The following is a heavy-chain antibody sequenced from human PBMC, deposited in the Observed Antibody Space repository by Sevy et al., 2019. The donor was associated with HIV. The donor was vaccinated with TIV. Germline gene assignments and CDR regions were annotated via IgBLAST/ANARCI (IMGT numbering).Heavy chain of an antibody. CDR1: GGSISSYY. V-gene: IGHV4-59*01. D-gene: IGHD6-13*01. Sequence: SETLSLTCTVSGGSISSYYWSWIRQPPGKGLEWIGYIYYSGSTNYNPSLKSRVTISVDTSKNQFSLKLSFVTAADTAVYYCARDMGIAAAGTRGGFDYWGQGTLVTVSS. CDR2: IYYSGST. CDR3: ARDMGIAAAGTRGGFDY. J-gene: IGHJ4*02.